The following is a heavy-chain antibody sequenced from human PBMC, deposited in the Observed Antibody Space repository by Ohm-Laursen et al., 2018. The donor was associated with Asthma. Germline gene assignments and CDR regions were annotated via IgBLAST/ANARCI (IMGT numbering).Heavy chain of an antibody. J-gene: IGHJ4*02. CDR3: ARGAGYCSSTSCEYYFDY. Sequence: SLRLSCSASGFTFSSYAIHWVRQAPGKGLEYVSAISSNGGTTYYADSVKGRFTISRDNSKNTLYLQMGSLRAEDMAVYYCARGAGYCSSTSCEYYFDYWGQGTLVTVSS. CDR1: GFTFSSYA. V-gene: IGHV3-64*02. D-gene: IGHD2-2*01. CDR2: ISSNGGTT.